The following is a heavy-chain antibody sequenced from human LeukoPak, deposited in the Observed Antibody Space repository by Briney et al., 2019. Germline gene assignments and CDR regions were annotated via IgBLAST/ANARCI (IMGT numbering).Heavy chain of an antibody. D-gene: IGHD1-26*01. J-gene: IGHJ6*02. Sequence: GGSLRLSCTASGFTFSNYAMNWVRRAPGKGLEWVSAISGSGSNTYYTDSVKDRFTISRDNSKNSLYLQMNSLRPKDTAVYYCAKSQREACCYGTDVWGQGTTVTVS. CDR1: GFTFSNYA. CDR2: ISGSGSNT. V-gene: IGHV3-23*01. CDR3: AKSQREACCYGTDV.